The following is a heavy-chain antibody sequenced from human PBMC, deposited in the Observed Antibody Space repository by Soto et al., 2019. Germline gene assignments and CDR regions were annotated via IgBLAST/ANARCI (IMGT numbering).Heavy chain of an antibody. CDR2: TYYRSKWYN. J-gene: IGHJ5*02. Sequence: SQTLSLTCAISGDSVSSNSAAWNWIRQSPSRGLEWPGRTYYRSKWYNDYAVSVKSRITINPDTSKNQFSLQLNSVTPEDTAVYYCAREGTNRPRIAAGWFDPWGQGTLVTVSS. V-gene: IGHV6-1*01. CDR1: GDSVSSNSAA. D-gene: IGHD6-13*01. CDR3: AREGTNRPRIAAGWFDP.